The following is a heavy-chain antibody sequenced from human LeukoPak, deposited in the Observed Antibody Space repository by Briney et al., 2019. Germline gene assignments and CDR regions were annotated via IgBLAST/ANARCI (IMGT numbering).Heavy chain of an antibody. Sequence: PSETLSLTCAVYGGSFSGYYWGWIRQPPGKGLEWIGSMYYSGSSDYNPSLKSRVTISVDTSKRHFFLKLSSVTAADTAVYYCARRWSSGPTHFDYWGQGTLVTVSS. V-gene: IGHV4-39*02. CDR1: GGSFSGYY. CDR3: ARRWSSGPTHFDY. CDR2: MYYSGSS. D-gene: IGHD6-19*01. J-gene: IGHJ4*02.